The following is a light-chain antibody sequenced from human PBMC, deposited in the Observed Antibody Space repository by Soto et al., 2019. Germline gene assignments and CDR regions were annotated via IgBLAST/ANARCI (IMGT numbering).Light chain of an antibody. Sequence: DIVMTQSPDSLAVSLGERATINCKSSQSVLYSSNNKNDLGWYQQKPGQPPKLLIYWASTRESGVPDRLSGSGSGTDLTLTINSLQAEDVAGYYCQQYYSPPYTFGQGTKLEIK. CDR2: WAS. V-gene: IGKV4-1*01. CDR3: QQYYSPPYT. J-gene: IGKJ2*01. CDR1: QSVLYSSNNKND.